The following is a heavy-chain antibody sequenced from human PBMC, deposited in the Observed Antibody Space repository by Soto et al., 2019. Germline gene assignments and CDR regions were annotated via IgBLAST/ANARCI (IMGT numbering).Heavy chain of an antibody. Sequence: ASVKVSCKASGYTFTGYYMHWVRQAPGQGLEWMGWINPNSGGTNYAQKFQGWVTMTRDTSISTAYMELSRLRSDDTAVYYCARGGAAAGTNWFDPWGQGTLVTVSS. CDR3: ARGGAAAGTNWFDP. CDR1: GYTFTGYY. V-gene: IGHV1-2*04. CDR2: INPNSGGT. D-gene: IGHD6-13*01. J-gene: IGHJ5*02.